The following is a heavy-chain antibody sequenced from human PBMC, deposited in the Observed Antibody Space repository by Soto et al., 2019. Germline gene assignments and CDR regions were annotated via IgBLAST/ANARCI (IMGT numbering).Heavy chain of an antibody. J-gene: IGHJ3*01. D-gene: IGHD1-1*01. Sequence: DVQLVDSGGGLIQPGESLRLSCAAFGLTVSGKKYVAWVRQSPGKGLEWVSALYDVDGSFYADSVKGRFTTSSDSSKTTVYLQMHGLRPDDTAVYYCASWHEREHAYDVWGQGTTGTVSS. CDR1: GLTVSGKKY. V-gene: IGHV3-53*01. CDR2: LYDVDGS. CDR3: ASWHEREHAYDV.